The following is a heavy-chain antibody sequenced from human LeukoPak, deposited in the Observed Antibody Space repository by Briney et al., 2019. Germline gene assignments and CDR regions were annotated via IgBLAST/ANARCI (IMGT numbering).Heavy chain of an antibody. V-gene: IGHV4-59*08. CDR3: ARLHSQDYFDY. Sequence: PSETLSLTCTVSGGSISSYYWSWIRQPPGKGLEWIGYIYYSGSTYYNPSLKSRVTISVDTSKNQFSLKLSSVTAADTAVYYCARLHSQDYFDYWGQGTLVTVSS. J-gene: IGHJ4*02. CDR2: IYYSGST. D-gene: IGHD6-13*01. CDR1: GGSISSYY.